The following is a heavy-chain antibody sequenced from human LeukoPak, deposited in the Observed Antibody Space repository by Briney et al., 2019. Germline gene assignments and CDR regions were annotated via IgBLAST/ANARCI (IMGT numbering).Heavy chain of an antibody. Sequence: SETLSLTCTVSGGSISSSSYYWSWIRQPPGKGLEWIGRIYTSGSTNYNPSLKSRVTISVDTSKNQFSLKLSSVTAADTAVYYCASTPPDYYEGDAFDIWGQGTMVTVSS. J-gene: IGHJ3*02. V-gene: IGHV4-61*02. CDR1: GGSISSSSYY. D-gene: IGHD3-22*01. CDR3: ASTPPDYYEGDAFDI. CDR2: IYTSGST.